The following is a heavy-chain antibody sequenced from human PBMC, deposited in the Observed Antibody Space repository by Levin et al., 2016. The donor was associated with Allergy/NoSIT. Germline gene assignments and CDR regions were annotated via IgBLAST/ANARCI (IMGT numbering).Heavy chain of an antibody. CDR1: RFTFSSYG. CDR2: IWYDGSNK. J-gene: IGHJ6*02. D-gene: IGHD3-22*01. CDR3: ARADDNYGMDV. Sequence: GGSLRLSCAASRFTFSSYGMHWVRQAPGKGLEWVAVIWYDGSNKYYADSVKGRFTISRDNSKNTLYLQMNSLRAEDTAVYYCARADDNYGMDVWGQGTTVTVSS. V-gene: IGHV3-33*01.